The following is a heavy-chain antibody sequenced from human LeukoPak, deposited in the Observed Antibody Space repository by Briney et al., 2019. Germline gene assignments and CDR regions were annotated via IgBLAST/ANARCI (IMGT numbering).Heavy chain of an antibody. J-gene: IGHJ4*02. CDR3: AKSHGYSYGFDY. D-gene: IGHD5-18*01. CDR1: GFTFSSYG. V-gene: IGHV3-30*18. CDR2: ISYDGSNK. Sequence: PGRSLRLSCAASGFTFSSYGMHWVRQAPGKGLEWVAVISYDGSNKYYADSVKGRFTISRDNSKNTLYLQMNSLRAEDTAVYYCAKSHGYSYGFDYWGQGTLVTVSS.